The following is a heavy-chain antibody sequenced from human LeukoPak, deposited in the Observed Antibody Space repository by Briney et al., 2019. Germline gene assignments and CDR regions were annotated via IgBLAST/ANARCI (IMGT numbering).Heavy chain of an antibody. V-gene: IGHV3-23*01. D-gene: IGHD2/OR15-2a*01. CDR3: AKRGEYSYYFDY. CDR2: ISGSAGST. Sequence: PSETLSLTCTVSGGSISSSSYYWGWVRQAPGKGLEWVSTISGSAGSTYYADSVKGRFTISRDNSKNTLYLQMNSLRAEDTAVYYCAKRGEYSYYFDYWGQGTLVTVSS. J-gene: IGHJ4*02. CDR1: GGSISSSSYY.